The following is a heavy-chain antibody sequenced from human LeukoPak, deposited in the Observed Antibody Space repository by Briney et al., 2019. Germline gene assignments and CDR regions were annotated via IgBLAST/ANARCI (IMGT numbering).Heavy chain of an antibody. D-gene: IGHD1-14*01. CDR1: GYTLTELS. J-gene: IGHJ4*02. CDR2: INPNSGGT. V-gene: IGHV1-2*02. Sequence: ASVKVSCKVSGYTLTELSMHWVRQAPGKGLEWMGWINPNSGGTNYAQKFQGRVTMTRDTSISTAYMELSRLRSHDTAVYYCARGPPTLRFDYWGQGTLVTVSS. CDR3: ARGPPTLRFDY.